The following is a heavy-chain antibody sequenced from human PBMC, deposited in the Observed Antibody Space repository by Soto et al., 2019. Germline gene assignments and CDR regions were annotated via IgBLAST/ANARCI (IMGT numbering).Heavy chain of an antibody. CDR1: RFDFSSYG. J-gene: IGHJ3*02. Sequence: GGSLRLSCAASRFDFSSYGMHWLRQAPGKGLEWVAVMSDDGNNQFYADSVRGRFTISRDTSKNTLFLQMTSLRPEDTAVYHCASDRNYDFEIWGQGTMVTV. CDR2: MSDDGNNQ. D-gene: IGHD2-21*01. CDR3: ASDRNYDFEI. V-gene: IGHV3-30*03.